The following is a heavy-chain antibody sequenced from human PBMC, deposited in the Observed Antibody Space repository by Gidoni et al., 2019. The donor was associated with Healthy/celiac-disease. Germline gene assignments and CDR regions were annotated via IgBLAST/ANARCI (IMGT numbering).Heavy chain of an antibody. CDR3: ARDFGNFLGDHSSSWPYYGMDV. V-gene: IGHV3-33*01. J-gene: IGHJ6*02. D-gene: IGHD6-13*01. CDR2: IWYDGSNK. CDR1: GCTFSSYG. Sequence: QVQLVESGVGVVQPGRSLRLYCAASGCTFSSYGMHWVRQAPGKGLEWVAVIWYDGSNKYYADSVKGRFTISRDNSKNTLYLQMNSLRAEDTAVYYCARDFGNFLGDHSSSWPYYGMDVWGQGTTVTVSS.